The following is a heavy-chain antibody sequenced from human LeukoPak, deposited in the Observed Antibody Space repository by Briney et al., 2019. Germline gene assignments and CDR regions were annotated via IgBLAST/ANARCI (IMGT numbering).Heavy chain of an antibody. D-gene: IGHD3-3*01. CDR1: GFTFSSYS. V-gene: IGHV3-21*01. CDR3: ARDLNYDFWSGYYPTQYYFDY. J-gene: IGHJ4*02. Sequence: GGSLRLSCAASGFTFSSYSMNWVRQAPGKGLEWVSSISSSSSYIYCADSVKGRFTISRDNAKNPLYLQMNSLRAEDTAVYYCARDLNYDFWSGYYPTQYYFDYWGQGTLVTVSS. CDR2: ISSSSSYI.